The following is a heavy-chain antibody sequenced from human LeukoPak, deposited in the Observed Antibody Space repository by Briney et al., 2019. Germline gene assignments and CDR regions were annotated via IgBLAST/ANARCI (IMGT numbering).Heavy chain of an antibody. D-gene: IGHD3-10*01. J-gene: IGHJ4*02. CDR1: GDSFSSGNYY. Sequence: PSETLSLTCTVSGDSFSSGNYYWSWLRQPPGKALEWIGYIYYTGKTYYNPSLEGRVTILVDTSRNHFSVKLSSVTAADTAVYYCARSQNYYGSGDYWSQGTLVTVSS. CDR2: IYYTGKT. CDR3: ARSQNYYGSGDY. V-gene: IGHV4-61*03.